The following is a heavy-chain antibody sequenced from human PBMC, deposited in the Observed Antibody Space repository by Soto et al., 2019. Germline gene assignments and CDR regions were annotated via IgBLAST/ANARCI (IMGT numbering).Heavy chain of an antibody. J-gene: IGHJ4*02. CDR1: GFTVSGNY. V-gene: IGHV3-53*02. Sequence: EMQLVETGGGLIQPGGSLRLSCAASGFTVSGNYMSWVRQAPGKGLKWVSVISNGGGTYYADSVKGRFTISRDNSKNTLYLQMNGLRAEDTAVYYCASTRGSSYDYWGQGTLVTVPS. CDR2: ISNGGGT. D-gene: IGHD6-6*01. CDR3: ASTRGSSYDY.